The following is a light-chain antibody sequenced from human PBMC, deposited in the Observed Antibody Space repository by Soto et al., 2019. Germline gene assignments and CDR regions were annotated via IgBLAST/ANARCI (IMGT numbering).Light chain of an antibody. J-gene: IGLJ1*01. CDR2: RNS. CDR3: AAWDDNLSGLYV. CDR1: ASTIGRNY. V-gene: IGLV1-47*01. Sequence: QSVLTQSPSASGTPGQRVTTSCSGSASTIGRNYVYWYQQLPGTAPKLLIYRNSQRPSGVPDRFSGSKSGTSASLAISGLRSEDEADYYCAAWDDNLSGLYVFGAGTKSPS.